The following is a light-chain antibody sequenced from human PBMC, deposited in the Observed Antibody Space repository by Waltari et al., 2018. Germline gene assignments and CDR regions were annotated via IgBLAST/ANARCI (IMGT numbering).Light chain of an antibody. J-gene: IGKJ1*01. Sequence: IVLTQSPGTLSLSPGGRATLSSRASQNIGHYLAWYQQKPGQAPRLLIYASSTRATGIPDRFSGSGSGADFSLTITGLEPDDFAVYYCQHHFRLPATFGQGTKV. CDR3: QHHFRLPAT. V-gene: IGKV3-20*01. CDR1: QNIGHY. CDR2: ASS.